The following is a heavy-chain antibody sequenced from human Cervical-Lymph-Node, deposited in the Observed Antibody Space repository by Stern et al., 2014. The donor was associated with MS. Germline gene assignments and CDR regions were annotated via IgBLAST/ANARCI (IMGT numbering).Heavy chain of an antibody. Sequence: VQLVESGAEVKKPGASVTVSCKASGHTFTSDDINWVRQPTGQGLEWMGWMNPNSGNPGYAKKFQGRVTMTRNNPIRTAAMELSSLRSEDTAVYYCARTDDNYYSMDVWGQGTTVTVSS. CDR3: ARTDDNYYSMDV. CDR1: GHTFTSDD. V-gene: IGHV1-8*02. CDR2: MNPNSGNP. J-gene: IGHJ6*02.